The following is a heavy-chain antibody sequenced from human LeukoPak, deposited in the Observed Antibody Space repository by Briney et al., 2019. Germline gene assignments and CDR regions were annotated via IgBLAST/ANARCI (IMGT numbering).Heavy chain of an antibody. CDR2: IYHSGKT. D-gene: IGHD1-26*01. CDR1: GGYVSSNFY. CDR3: ARHSAGTYSPYYHYMDV. V-gene: IGHV4-39*01. J-gene: IGHJ6*03. Sequence: SETLSLTCTVSGGYVSSNFYWGWIRQTPGKGLEWIGTIYHSGKTDYNPSLKSRLIISVDTSKNQFSLKLSSVTAADTAVYYCARHSAGTYSPYYHYMDVWGKGTTVTVSS.